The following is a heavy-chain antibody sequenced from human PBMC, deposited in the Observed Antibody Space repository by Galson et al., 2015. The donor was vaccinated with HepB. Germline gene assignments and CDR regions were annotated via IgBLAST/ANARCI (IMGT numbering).Heavy chain of an antibody. D-gene: IGHD2-2*01. Sequence: SCKASGYPFIAYCIHWVRQAPGQGLEWMGIINPSGGKTSYAQKFQGRVTMTRDTSTSTVYMELSSLRSEDTAVYYCARDNVPAATWYNWVDPWGQGTLVTVSS. CDR1: GYPFIAYC. CDR3: ARDNVPAATWYNWVDP. V-gene: IGHV1-46*01. J-gene: IGHJ5*02. CDR2: INPSGGKT.